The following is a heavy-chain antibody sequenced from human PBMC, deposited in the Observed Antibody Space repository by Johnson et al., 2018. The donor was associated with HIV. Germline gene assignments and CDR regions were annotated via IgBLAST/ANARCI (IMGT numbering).Heavy chain of an antibody. J-gene: IGHJ3*02. D-gene: IGHD3/OR15-3a*01. V-gene: IGHV3-11*01. Sequence: QVQLVESGGGLVQPGRSLRLSCIVSGFTFNDYYMTWIRQGPGKVLEWVSYISNSGNTIYYADSVKGRFTVSRDNARNSLYLQMNSLKTEDTAVYYCTTAELGWTGLGAFDIWGQGTMVTVSS. CDR2: ISNSGNTI. CDR1: GFTFNDYY. CDR3: TTAELGWTGLGAFDI.